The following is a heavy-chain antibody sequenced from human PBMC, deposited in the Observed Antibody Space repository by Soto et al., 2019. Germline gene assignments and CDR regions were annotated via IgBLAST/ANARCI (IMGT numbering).Heavy chain of an antibody. CDR1: GGSINNYY. J-gene: IGHJ6*02. V-gene: IGHV4-59*08. Sequence: QVQLQESGPGLVKPSETLSLTCTVSGGSINNYYCSWFRQPPGKGLEWIGYIKYNGDSAYNFSLKGRVTMSMETSKTPFSLMVESLAATATAVYYCARPGFGSLHGLVDVWGQGTTVIVSS. D-gene: IGHD3-10*01. CDR3: ARPGFGSLHGLVDV. CDR2: IKYNGDS.